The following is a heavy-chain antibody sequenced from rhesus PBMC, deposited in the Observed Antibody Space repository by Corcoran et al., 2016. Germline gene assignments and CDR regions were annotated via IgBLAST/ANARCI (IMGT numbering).Heavy chain of an antibody. J-gene: IGHJ4*01. CDR1: GFTFSSYG. Sequence: EVQLVESGGGLVQPGGSLRLSCAASGFTFSSYGMSWVRQAAGKVLEWVTCMSSDSSYKYYADSVKGRFTISRDNAKNSLSLQMNSLRAEDTAVYYCTREYYYGSDHHFDYWGQGVLVTVSS. CDR2: MSSDSSYK. V-gene: IGHV3S16*01. D-gene: IGHD3-28*01. CDR3: TREYYYGSDHHFDY.